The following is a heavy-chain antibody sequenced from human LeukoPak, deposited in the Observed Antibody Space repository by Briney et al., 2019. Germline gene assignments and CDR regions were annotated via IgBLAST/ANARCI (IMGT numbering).Heavy chain of an antibody. CDR1: GFIFSSYG. J-gene: IGHJ4*02. V-gene: IGHV3-30*18. Sequence: GGSLRLSCAASGFIFSSYGMHWVRQAPGKGLEWVAVIAYDGSSKYYAASVKGRFTISRDNSKSTLYLQMNSLRAEDTAVHYCAKAPGHNYGPDYWGQGTLVTVSS. CDR2: IAYDGSSK. CDR3: AKAPGHNYGPDY. D-gene: IGHD5-18*01.